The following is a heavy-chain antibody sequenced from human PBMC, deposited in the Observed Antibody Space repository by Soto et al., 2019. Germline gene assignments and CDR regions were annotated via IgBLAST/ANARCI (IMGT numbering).Heavy chain of an antibody. D-gene: IGHD3-10*01. CDR3: ARGIWFGEIFMDV. Sequence: SETLSLTCAVYGGSFSGYYWSWIRQPPGKGLEWIGEINHSGSTNYNPSLKSRVTISVDTSKNQFSLKLSSVTAADTAVYYCARGIWFGEIFMDVWGQGTTVTVSS. J-gene: IGHJ6*02. CDR2: INHSGST. CDR1: GGSFSGYY. V-gene: IGHV4-34*01.